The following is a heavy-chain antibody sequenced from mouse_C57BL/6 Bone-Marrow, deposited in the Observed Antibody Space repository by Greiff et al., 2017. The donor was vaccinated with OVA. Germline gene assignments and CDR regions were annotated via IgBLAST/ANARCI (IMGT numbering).Heavy chain of an antibody. Sequence: QVQLQQPGAELVRPGSSVKLSCKASGYTFTSYWMHWVKQRPIQGLEWIGNIDPSDSETHYNQKFKDKATLTVDKSSSTAYMQLSSLTSEDSAVYYCARRGELSRRGVYYFDDWGQGTTLTVSS. CDR3: ARRGELSRRGVYYFDD. CDR2: IDPSDSET. CDR1: GYTFTSYW. D-gene: IGHD3-2*02. V-gene: IGHV1-52*01. J-gene: IGHJ2*01.